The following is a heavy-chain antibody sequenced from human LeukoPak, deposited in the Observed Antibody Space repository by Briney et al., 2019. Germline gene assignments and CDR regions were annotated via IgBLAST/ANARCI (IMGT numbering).Heavy chain of an antibody. J-gene: IGHJ4*02. D-gene: IGHD1-26*01. CDR1: GGTFSSYA. V-gene: IGHV1-69*13. Sequence: ASVKVSCKASGGTFSSYAISWVRQAPGQGLEWMGGIIPIFGTANYAQKFQGRVTITADESTSTAYMELSSLRSEDTAVYYCASEGKWEPGYFDCWGQGTLVTVSS. CDR2: IIPIFGTA. CDR3: ASEGKWEPGYFDC.